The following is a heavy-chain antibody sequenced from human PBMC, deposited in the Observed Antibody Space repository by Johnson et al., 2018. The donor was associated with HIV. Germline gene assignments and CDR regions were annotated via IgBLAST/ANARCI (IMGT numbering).Heavy chain of an antibody. CDR2: ISYDGSNK. Sequence: QVQLVESGGGVVQPGRSLRLSCADSGFTFSSYAMHWVRQAPGKGLEWVAVISYDGSNKYYADSVKGRFTISRDNSKNTLYLQMNSLRAEDTAVYYCTRVSLPPSYAFDFWGQGTMVTVSS. CDR3: TRVSLPPSYAFDF. V-gene: IGHV3-30-3*01. J-gene: IGHJ3*01. CDR1: GFTFSSYA.